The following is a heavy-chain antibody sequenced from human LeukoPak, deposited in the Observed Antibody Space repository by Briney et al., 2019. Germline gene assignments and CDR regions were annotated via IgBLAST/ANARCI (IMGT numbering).Heavy chain of an antibody. D-gene: IGHD6-13*01. V-gene: IGHV4-59*08. J-gene: IGHJ4*02. CDR1: GGSISSYY. CDR3: ARRGIAAAGYDY. Sequence: PSETLSLTYTVSGGSISSYYWSWIRQPPGKGLEWIGYIYYSGTTNYNPSLKSRVTILVDTSKNQFSLNLSSVTAADTAVYYCARRGIAAAGYDYWGQGTLVTVSS. CDR2: IYYSGTT.